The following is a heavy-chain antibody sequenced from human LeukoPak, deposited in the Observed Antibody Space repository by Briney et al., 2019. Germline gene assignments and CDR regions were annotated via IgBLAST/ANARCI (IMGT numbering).Heavy chain of an antibody. CDR2: ISGSGGST. CDR1: GFTFSSYA. Sequence: GGSLRLSCAASGFTFSSYAMSWVRQAPGKGLEWVSAISGSGGSTYYADSVKGRFTISRDNSKNTLYLQMNSLRAEDTAVYYCAEDQGIAVAGLIGSLWGQGTLVTVSS. J-gene: IGHJ4*02. D-gene: IGHD6-19*01. V-gene: IGHV3-23*01. CDR3: AEDQGIAVAGLIGSL.